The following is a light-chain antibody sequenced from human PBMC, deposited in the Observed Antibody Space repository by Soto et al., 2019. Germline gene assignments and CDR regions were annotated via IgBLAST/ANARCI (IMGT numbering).Light chain of an antibody. Sequence: QSALTQPASVSGSPGQSIAISCTGSRSDIGGFNYVSWYQQHPGKAPKVLIYEVTARSSGVSNRFSGSKSGNTASLTISGLQTDDEADYFCISYTIRSSFYVFGTGTKLTVL. CDR2: EVT. V-gene: IGLV2-14*01. CDR3: ISYTIRSSFYV. J-gene: IGLJ1*01. CDR1: RSDIGGFNY.